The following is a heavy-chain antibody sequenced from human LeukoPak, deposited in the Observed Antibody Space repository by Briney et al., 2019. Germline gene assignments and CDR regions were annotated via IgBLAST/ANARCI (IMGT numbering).Heavy chain of an antibody. CDR2: VHLDGRT. V-gene: IGHV4-39*07. CDR1: GGSISSSSYY. J-gene: IGHJ4*02. Sequence: SETLSLTCTVSGGSISSSSYYWGWVRQPPGKGLEWIGEVHLDGRTNYNPSLKSRLIMSVDLPENHISLKLTSVTAADTAVYYCAREGGFYRPLDYSGQGTLVTVSS. D-gene: IGHD3-3*01. CDR3: AREGGFYRPLDY.